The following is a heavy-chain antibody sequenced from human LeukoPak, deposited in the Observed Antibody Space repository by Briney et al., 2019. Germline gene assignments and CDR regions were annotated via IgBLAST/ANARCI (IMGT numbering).Heavy chain of an antibody. CDR2: FDPEDGET. J-gene: IGHJ4*02. CDR3: ARGGYNKGYDY. D-gene: IGHD5-18*01. CDR1: GYTLTELS. V-gene: IGHV1-24*01. Sequence: ASVKVSCKVSGYTLTELSMHWVRQAPGKGLEWMGGFDPEDGETIYAQKLQGRVTLTTDTSTTTAYMELRSLRSDDTAVYYCARGGYNKGYDYWGQGTLVTVSS.